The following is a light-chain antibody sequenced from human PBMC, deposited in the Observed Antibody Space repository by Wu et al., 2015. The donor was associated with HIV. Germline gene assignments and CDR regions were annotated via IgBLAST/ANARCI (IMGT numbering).Light chain of an antibody. Sequence: EIVLTQSPGTLSLFPGERATLSCRASQSVSSSNLVWYQQKPGRAPRLLIYGASSRAPGIPDRFSGSGSGTDFTLTISRLEPEDFAVYYCQQYDSSLWTFGQGPRWKSN. CDR1: QSVSSSN. J-gene: IGKJ1*01. V-gene: IGKV3-20*01. CDR2: GAS. CDR3: QQYDSSLWT.